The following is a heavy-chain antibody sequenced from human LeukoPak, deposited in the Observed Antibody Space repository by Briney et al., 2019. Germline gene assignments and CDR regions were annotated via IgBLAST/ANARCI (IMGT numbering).Heavy chain of an antibody. CDR2: ISYDSMIK. J-gene: IGHJ4*02. CDR1: GFSFSRDS. Sequence: GGSPRLSCVASGFSFSRDSMNWVRQAPWKGLEWISYISYDSMIKYYADSVRGRFTISRDSAKDSLYLQMHSLRAEDTAVYYCVRDNPRCCGVIPANIDDYWGQGALVTVSS. CDR3: VRDNPRCCGVIPANIDDY. D-gene: IGHD2-15*01. V-gene: IGHV3-48*01.